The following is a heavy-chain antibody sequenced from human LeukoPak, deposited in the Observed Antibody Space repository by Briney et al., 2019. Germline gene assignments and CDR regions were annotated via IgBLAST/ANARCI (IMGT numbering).Heavy chain of an antibody. V-gene: IGHV5-51*01. CDR2: ICPGDSDT. J-gene: IGHJ3*02. Sequence: GESLKISCKASGYSFTSYWIGWVRQMPGKGLEWMGIICPGDSDTRYSPSFQGQVTISADKSISTAYLQWSSLKASDTAMYYCATGYLGYCSSTSCYDAFDIWGQGTMVTVSS. CDR3: ATGYLGYCSSTSCYDAFDI. CDR1: GYSFTSYW. D-gene: IGHD2-2*01.